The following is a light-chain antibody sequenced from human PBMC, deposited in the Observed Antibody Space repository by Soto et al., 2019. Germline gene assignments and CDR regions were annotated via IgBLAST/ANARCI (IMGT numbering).Light chain of an antibody. CDR2: EVT. CDR3: CSSRITTVV. J-gene: IGLJ1*01. CDR1: SSDIGGSNY. V-gene: IGLV2-14*01. Sequence: QSVLTQPASVSGSPGQSITISCTGTSSDIGGSNYVSWYQQHPGKAPKLIIYEVTNRPSGVSDRFSGSKSDNTASLIISGQQADDDDYYYCCSSRITTVVFGSGTKVTVL.